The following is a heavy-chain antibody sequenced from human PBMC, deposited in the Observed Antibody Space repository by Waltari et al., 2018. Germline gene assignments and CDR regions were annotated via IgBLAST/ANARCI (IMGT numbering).Heavy chain of an antibody. D-gene: IGHD6-19*01. J-gene: IGHJ4*02. Sequence: EVQMVESGGGLVQPGGSLRPSCAASGFTCSVFSMHWVRQAPGKGLEYVSAFSRDGVTTYYADSVKGRFTISRDNSKNTLYLQMGSLRADDTAVYYCARIDGSGWYGSWGQGTLVTVSS. CDR2: FSRDGVTT. CDR3: ARIDGSGWYGS. V-gene: IGHV3-64*07. CDR1: GFTCSVFS.